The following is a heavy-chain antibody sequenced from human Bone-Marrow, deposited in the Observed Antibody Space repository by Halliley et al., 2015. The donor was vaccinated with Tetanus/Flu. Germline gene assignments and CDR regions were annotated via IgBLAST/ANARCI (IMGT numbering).Heavy chain of an antibody. Sequence: WMGVIYPGDSDSRYSPSFQGQITISVDTSVSTAYLQWSSLKASDTAVYYCAVYSGWTEYFQHWGQGTQVTVSS. CDR2: IYPGDSDS. J-gene: IGHJ1*01. CDR3: AVYSGWTEYFQH. D-gene: IGHD6-19*01. V-gene: IGHV5-51*01.